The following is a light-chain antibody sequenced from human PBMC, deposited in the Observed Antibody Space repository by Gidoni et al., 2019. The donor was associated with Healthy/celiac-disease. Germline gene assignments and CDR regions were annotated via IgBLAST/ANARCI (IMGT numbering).Light chain of an antibody. V-gene: IGKV1-5*01. CDR1: QSISSW. CDR2: DAS. CDR3: QQYNSRG. Sequence: DIQMTQSPSTLSASVGDRVTITCRASQSISSWLAWYQQKPGKAPKLLIYDASSLESGVPSRFSGSGSGTEFTLTISSLQPDDFATYDCQQYNSRGFGQGTKVEIK. J-gene: IGKJ1*01.